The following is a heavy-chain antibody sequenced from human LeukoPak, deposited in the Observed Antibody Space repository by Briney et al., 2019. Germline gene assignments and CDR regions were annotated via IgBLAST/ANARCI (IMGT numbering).Heavy chain of an antibody. CDR3: AIGHRGNDAFDI. CDR2: ISSEGSTT. V-gene: IGHV3-74*01. Sequence: PGGSLRLSCAASGFTFSSYWMHWVRQAPGKGLVWVSRISSEGSTTSYADSVKGRFTISRDNAKNSLYLQMNSLRAEDTAVYYCAIGHRGNDAFDIWGQGTMVTVSS. D-gene: IGHD3-10*01. CDR1: GFTFSSYW. J-gene: IGHJ3*02.